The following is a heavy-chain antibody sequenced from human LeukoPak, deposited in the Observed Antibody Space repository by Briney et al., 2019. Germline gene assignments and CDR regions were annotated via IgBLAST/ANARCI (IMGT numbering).Heavy chain of an antibody. J-gene: IGHJ4*02. CDR1: GGSFSGYY. Sequence: PSETLSLTCAVYGGSFSGYYWSWIRQPPGKGLEWIGYIYTSGSTNYNPSLKSRVTMSVDTSKNQFSLKLSSVTAADTAVYYCARGKRGYSYGHEGAFDYWGQGTLVTVSS. V-gene: IGHV4-4*09. CDR3: ARGKRGYSYGHEGAFDY. D-gene: IGHD5-18*01. CDR2: IYTSGST.